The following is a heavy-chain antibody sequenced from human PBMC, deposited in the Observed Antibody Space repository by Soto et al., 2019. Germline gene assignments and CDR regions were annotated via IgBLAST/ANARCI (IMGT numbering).Heavy chain of an antibody. CDR2: IKPDGSDE. CDR1: VFTFNRYW. CDR3: VRDDTAYSGFDS. D-gene: IGHD5-18*01. V-gene: IGHV3-7*01. Sequence: GSLRLSCAASVFTFNRYWMNWVRQAPGKGLEWVANIKPDGSDENYVDSVKGRFTISRDNAKNSLYLQMNSLRAEDTAAYYCVRDDTAYSGFDSWGQGTLVTVSS. J-gene: IGHJ5*01.